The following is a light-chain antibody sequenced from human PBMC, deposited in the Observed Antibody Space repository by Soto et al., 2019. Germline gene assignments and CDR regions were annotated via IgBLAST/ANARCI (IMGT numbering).Light chain of an antibody. J-gene: IGKJ1*01. CDR2: FGS. CDR3: QQYGSSRWT. Sequence: EIVMTQSPLKLPVTPGEPTSRSCRSSQSLLYNNTYNYLDWYVQKPGQSPQLLIYFGSNRAPGVPDRFSGSGSGADFTLTISRLEPEDFAVYYCQQYGSSRWTVGQGTKVDIK. CDR1: QSLLYNNTYNY. V-gene: IGKV2-28*01.